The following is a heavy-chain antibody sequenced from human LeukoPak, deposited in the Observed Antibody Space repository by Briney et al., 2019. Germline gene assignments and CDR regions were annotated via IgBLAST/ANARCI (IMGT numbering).Heavy chain of an antibody. CDR3: ARERNFYYFDY. V-gene: IGHV3-23*01. CDR1: GLTCSSYA. D-gene: IGHD3-3*01. J-gene: IGHJ4*02. CDR2: ISGRGGST. Sequence: GGSLRLSCAASGLTCSSYAMSWVRQAPGKGLEWVSGISGRGGSTYYIDSVKGRFTISRDNSKNTLFLQMNSLRAEDTAVYYCARERNFYYFDYWGQGALVTVSS.